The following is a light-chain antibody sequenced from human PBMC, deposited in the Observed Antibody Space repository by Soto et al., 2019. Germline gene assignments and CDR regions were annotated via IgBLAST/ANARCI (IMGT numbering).Light chain of an antibody. Sequence: EIVMTQSPATLSVSPGERATLSCRASQSVSSNLAWYHQKPGQAPRLLIYGSSTRATGIPARFSGSGSGTEFTLTISSLQSEDFAVYYCQQYNNWPQTFGQGTTVDIK. J-gene: IGKJ1*01. CDR3: QQYNNWPQT. CDR1: QSVSSN. CDR2: GSS. V-gene: IGKV3-15*01.